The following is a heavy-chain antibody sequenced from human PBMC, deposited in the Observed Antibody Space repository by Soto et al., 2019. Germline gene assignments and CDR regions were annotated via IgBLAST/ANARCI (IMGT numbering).Heavy chain of an antibody. J-gene: IGHJ4*02. Sequence: SRPTLVNPTQTLTLTCTFSGFSLSTSGMCVSWIRHPPGKALEWLALIDWDDDKYYSTSLKTRLTLSKDTSKNQVVLTMTNMDPVDTATYYCALTAAEYSSSWYRFDCWDQGTLITVSS. D-gene: IGHD6-13*01. CDR3: ALTAAEYSSSWYRFDC. V-gene: IGHV2-70*01. CDR1: GFSLSTSGMC. CDR2: IDWDDDK.